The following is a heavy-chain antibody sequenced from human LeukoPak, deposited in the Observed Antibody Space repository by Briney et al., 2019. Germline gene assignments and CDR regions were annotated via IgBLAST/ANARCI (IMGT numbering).Heavy chain of an antibody. D-gene: IGHD3-22*01. CDR1: SYTFTSYG. CDR2: ISAYNGNT. Sequence: ASVKVSCKASSYTFTSYGISWVRQAPGQGLEWMGWISAYNGNTNYAQKLQGRVTMTTDTSTSTAYMELRSLRSDDTAVYYCARRMDSSGYYEANYYYMDVWGKGTTVTVSS. CDR3: ARRMDSSGYYEANYYYMDV. J-gene: IGHJ6*03. V-gene: IGHV1-18*01.